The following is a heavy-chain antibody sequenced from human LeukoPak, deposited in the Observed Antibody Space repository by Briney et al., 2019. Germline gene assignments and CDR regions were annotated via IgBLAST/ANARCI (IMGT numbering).Heavy chain of an antibody. CDR2: ISGSGGST. D-gene: IGHD3-10*01. Sequence: QSGGSLRLSCAASGFTFSSYAMSWVRQAPGKRLEWVSAISGSGGSTYYADSVKGRFTISRDNSKNTLYLQMNSLRADDTAVYYCAKDLGIGGSGFWGQGTLVTVSS. CDR1: GFTFSSYA. CDR3: AKDLGIGGSGF. J-gene: IGHJ4*02. V-gene: IGHV3-23*01.